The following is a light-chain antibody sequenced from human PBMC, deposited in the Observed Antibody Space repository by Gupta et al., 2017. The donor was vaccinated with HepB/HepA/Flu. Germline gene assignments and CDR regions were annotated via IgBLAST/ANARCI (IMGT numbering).Light chain of an antibody. CDR3: QQYSDWPRT. CDR1: QSLNNN. J-gene: IGKJ1*01. V-gene: IGKV3-15*01. CDR2: GAS. Sequence: EIVMTQSPATLSVSPGERATLSCRASQSLNNNLAWYQQKPGQAPRLLIYGASSRATGIPARFSGRGSGTEFTLIISSLQSEDFAVYFCQQYSDWPRTFGQGTKVEIK.